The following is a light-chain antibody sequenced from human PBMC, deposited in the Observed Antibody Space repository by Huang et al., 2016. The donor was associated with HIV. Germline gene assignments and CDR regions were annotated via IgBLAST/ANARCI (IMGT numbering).Light chain of an antibody. V-gene: IGKV1-5*03. CDR2: KAS. CDR3: QQYNSYSPWT. CDR1: PSISCW. Sequence: DIQMTQSPSTLSASVGDRVTITCRASPSISCWLAWYQQQPGKAPKILIYKASSLESGVPSRFRGSRSGTEFTLTISSLQPDDFATYYCQQYNSYSPWTFGQGTKVEIK. J-gene: IGKJ1*01.